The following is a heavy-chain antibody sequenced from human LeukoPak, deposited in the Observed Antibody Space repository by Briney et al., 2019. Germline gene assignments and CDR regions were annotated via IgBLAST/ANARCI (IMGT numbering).Heavy chain of an antibody. CDR2: IKQDGSEK. V-gene: IGHV3-7*01. D-gene: IGHD3-10*01. CDR1: GFTFSSYW. Sequence: GGSLRLSCAASGFTFSSYWMSWLRQAPGKGLEWVANIKQDGSEKYYVDSVKGRFTISRDNPKNTLYLQMISLRPEDPAVYYFEKARGGAYWEFFDYWGQGALVTVSS. CDR3: EKARGGAYWEFFDY. J-gene: IGHJ4*02.